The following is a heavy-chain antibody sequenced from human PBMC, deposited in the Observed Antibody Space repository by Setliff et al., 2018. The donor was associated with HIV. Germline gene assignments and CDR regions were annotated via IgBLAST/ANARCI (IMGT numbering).Heavy chain of an antibody. Sequence: SVKVSCKASGDTFSSYAISWVRQAPGQGLDWMGGVIPVFGTTNYAQKFQGRVTITADESTSTAYMELSSLRSEDTAVYYCATKYFFDSSGYSLYYFDYWGRGTLVTVSS. D-gene: IGHD3-22*01. V-gene: IGHV1-69*13. J-gene: IGHJ4*02. CDR1: GDTFSSYA. CDR2: VIPVFGTT. CDR3: ATKYFFDSSGYSLYYFDY.